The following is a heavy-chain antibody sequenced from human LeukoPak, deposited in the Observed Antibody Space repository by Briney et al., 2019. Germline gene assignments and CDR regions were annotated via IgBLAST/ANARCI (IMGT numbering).Heavy chain of an antibody. V-gene: IGHV1-8*01. CDR2: MNPNSGNT. D-gene: IGHD3-10*01. Sequence: GASVKVSCKASGYTFTSYDINWVRQATGQGLEWMGWMNPNSGNTGYAQKFQGRVTMTRNTSISTAYMELSSLRSEDTAVYYCARVGDIWFGEFPIRVGLDVWGKGTTVTISS. CDR1: GYTFTSYD. J-gene: IGHJ6*04. CDR3: ARVGDIWFGEFPIRVGLDV.